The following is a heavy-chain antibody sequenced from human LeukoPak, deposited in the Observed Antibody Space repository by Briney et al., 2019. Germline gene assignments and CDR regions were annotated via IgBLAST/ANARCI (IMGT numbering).Heavy chain of an antibody. CDR3: AILIAAAGLGDY. Sequence: ASVKVSCKASGYTFTSYAMHWVRQAPGQRLEWMGWINAGNGNTKYSQKFQDRVTITRDTSASTAYMELSSLRSEDTAVYYCAILIAAAGLGDYWGQGTQVTVSS. D-gene: IGHD6-13*01. CDR2: INAGNGNT. CDR1: GYTFTSYA. V-gene: IGHV1-3*01. J-gene: IGHJ4*02.